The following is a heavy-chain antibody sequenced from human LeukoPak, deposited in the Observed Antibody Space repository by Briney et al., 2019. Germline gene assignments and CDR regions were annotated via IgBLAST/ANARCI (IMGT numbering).Heavy chain of an antibody. D-gene: IGHD4-17*01. Sequence: SETLSLTCTVSGGSISSYYWSWIRQPPGKGLEWIGYIYYSGSTNYNPSLKSRVTISVDTSKNQFSLKLSSVTAADTAVYYCARGLLTDDYAYYFDYWGQGTLVTVSS. CDR3: ARGLLTDDYAYYFDY. J-gene: IGHJ4*02. V-gene: IGHV4-59*01. CDR2: IYYSGST. CDR1: GGSISSYY.